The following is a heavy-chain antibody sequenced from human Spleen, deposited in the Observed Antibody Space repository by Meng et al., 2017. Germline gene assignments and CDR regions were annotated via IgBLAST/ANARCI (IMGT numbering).Heavy chain of an antibody. CDR1: GGSFSDYY. CDR3: ARGPTTMAHDFDY. V-gene: IGHV4-34*01. J-gene: IGHJ4*02. D-gene: IGHD4-11*01. Sequence: HVQLQQGGAGRLKPSETLSLTCVVSGGSFSDYYWSWIRQPPGKGLEWIGEINHSGSTNYNPSLESRATISVDTSQNNLSLKLSSVTAADSAVYYCARGPTTMAHDFDYWGQGTLVTVSS. CDR2: INHSGST.